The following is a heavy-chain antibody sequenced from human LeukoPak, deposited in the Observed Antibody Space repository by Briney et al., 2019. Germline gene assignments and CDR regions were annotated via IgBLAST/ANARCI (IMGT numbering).Heavy chain of an antibody. V-gene: IGHV4-30-4*08. J-gene: IGHJ4*02. CDR3: ASYYGYSYGSFDY. Sequence: SETLSLTCTVSGGSISSGDYYWSWIRQPPGKGLEWIGYIYYSGSTYYNLSLKSRVTISVDTSKYQFSLKLSSVTAADTAVYYCASYYGYSYGSFDYWGQGTLVTVSS. CDR2: IYYSGST. CDR1: GGSISSGDYY. D-gene: IGHD5-18*01.